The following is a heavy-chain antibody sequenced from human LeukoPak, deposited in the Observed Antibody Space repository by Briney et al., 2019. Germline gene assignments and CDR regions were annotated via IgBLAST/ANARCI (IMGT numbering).Heavy chain of an antibody. Sequence: ASAKVSCKASGYTFTSYYMHWVRQAPGQGLEWMGIINPSGGSTSYAQKFQGRDTMTRDTSTSAVYMELSSLRSEDTAVYYCARDMYSYTTYYFDYWGQGTLVTVSS. D-gene: IGHD5-18*01. CDR3: ARDMYSYTTYYFDY. CDR2: INPSGGST. J-gene: IGHJ4*02. CDR1: GYTFTSYY. V-gene: IGHV1-46*01.